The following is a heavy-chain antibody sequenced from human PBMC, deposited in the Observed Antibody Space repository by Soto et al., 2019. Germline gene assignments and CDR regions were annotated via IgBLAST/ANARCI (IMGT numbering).Heavy chain of an antibody. Sequence: SETLSLTCTVSGGSISSYYWSWIRQPPGKGLEWIGYIYYSGSTNYNPSLKSRVTISVDTSKNQFSLKLSSVTAADTAVYYCAGVPTDSGSPYDYWGQGTLVTVSS. CDR1: GGSISSYY. J-gene: IGHJ4*02. CDR2: IYYSGST. CDR3: AGVPTDSGSPYDY. V-gene: IGHV4-59*01. D-gene: IGHD1-26*01.